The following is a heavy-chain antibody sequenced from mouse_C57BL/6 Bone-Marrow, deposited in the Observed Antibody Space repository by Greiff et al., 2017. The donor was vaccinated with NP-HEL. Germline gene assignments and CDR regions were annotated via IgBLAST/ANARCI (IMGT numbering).Heavy chain of an antibody. CDR2: ISSGGSYT. J-gene: IGHJ2*01. CDR3: ARQGTLTTVVANFDY. D-gene: IGHD1-1*01. CDR1: GFTFSSYG. V-gene: IGHV5-6*01. Sequence: EVHLVESGGDLVKPGGSLKLSCAASGFTFSSYGMSWVRQTPDKRLEWVATISSGGSYTYYPDSVKGRFTISRDSAKNTLYLQMSSLKSEDTAMYYCARQGTLTTVVANFDYWGQGTTLTVSS.